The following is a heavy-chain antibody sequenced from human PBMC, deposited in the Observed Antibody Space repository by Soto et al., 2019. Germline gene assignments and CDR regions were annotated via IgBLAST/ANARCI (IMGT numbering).Heavy chain of an antibody. CDR2: IDPSDSQT. V-gene: IGHV5-10-1*01. D-gene: IGHD3-22*01. J-gene: IGHJ4*02. CDR1: GYSFPGYW. CDR3: ARQIYDSDTGPNFKYYFDS. Sequence: GESLKISCKGSGYSFPGYWITWVRQKPGKGLEWMGRIDPSDSQTYYSPSFRGHVTISATKSITTVFLQWSSLRASDTAMYYCARQIYDSDTGPNFKYYFDSWGQGTPVTVSS.